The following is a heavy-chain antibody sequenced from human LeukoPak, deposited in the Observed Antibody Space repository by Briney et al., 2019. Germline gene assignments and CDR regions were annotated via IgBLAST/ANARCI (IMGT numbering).Heavy chain of an antibody. CDR2: ISHSSSYI. CDR3: ARAYRDAFDI. Sequence: PGGSLRLSCAASGFTFSSYSMHWVRQAPGKGLEWVSSISHSSSYIYYADSVKGRFTISRDSAKNSLYLQMNSLRAEDTAVYYCARAYRDAFDIWGQETMVTVSS. J-gene: IGHJ3*02. V-gene: IGHV3-21*01. CDR1: GFTFSSYS.